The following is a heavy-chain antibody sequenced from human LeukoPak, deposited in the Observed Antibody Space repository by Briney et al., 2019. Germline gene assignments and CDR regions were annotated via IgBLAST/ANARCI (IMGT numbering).Heavy chain of an antibody. Sequence: SETLSLTCTVSGGSISSYYWSWIRQPPGKGLEWIGYIYYSGSTNYNPSLKSRVTISVDTSKNQFSLKLSSVTAADTAVYYCARVRYGEGEFDYWGQGTLVTVSS. D-gene: IGHD4-17*01. J-gene: IGHJ4*02. CDR1: GGSISSYY. CDR2: IYYSGST. CDR3: ARVRYGEGEFDY. V-gene: IGHV4-59*01.